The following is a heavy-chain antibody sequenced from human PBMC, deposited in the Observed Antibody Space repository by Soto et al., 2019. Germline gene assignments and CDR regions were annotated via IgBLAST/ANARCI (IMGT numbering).Heavy chain of an antibody. V-gene: IGHV4-59*04. CDR1: GDSISSSY. CDR3: ARHTPAISISDH. CDR2: IYYSGST. D-gene: IGHD2-15*01. Sequence: SETLSLTCTVSGDSISSSYWSWIRQPPGKGLEWIGYIYYSGSTYYNPSLKSRVTISVDTSKNQLSLKLSSVTAADTAVYYCARHTPAISISDHWGQGTLVTVSS. J-gene: IGHJ4*02.